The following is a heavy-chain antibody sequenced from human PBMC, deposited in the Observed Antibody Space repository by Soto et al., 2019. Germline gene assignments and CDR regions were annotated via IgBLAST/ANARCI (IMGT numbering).Heavy chain of an antibody. CDR3: ANAVRYCRGSSCYTARPYSYHGMDV. Sequence: EELLLESGGGLVQPGGSLRLSCAASGFTFSTHAMSWVRQAPGKGLEWVSSISGSGNSTFYADSLKGRFSISRDNSKNTLHLDMNSLRTEDTAVYYCANAVRYCRGSSCYTARPYSYHGMDVWGQGTTVTVSS. CDR2: ISGSGNST. J-gene: IGHJ6*02. D-gene: IGHD2-2*02. CDR1: GFTFSTHA. V-gene: IGHV3-23*01.